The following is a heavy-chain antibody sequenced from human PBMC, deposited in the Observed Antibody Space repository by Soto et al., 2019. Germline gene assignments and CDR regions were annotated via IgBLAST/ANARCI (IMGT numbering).Heavy chain of an antibody. CDR1: GFTFSSSG. CDR2: ISYDGTNK. CDR3: AKGGRGGYDYIDY. Sequence: QVQLVESGGGVVQPGRSLRLSCAASGFTFSSSGLHWVRQAPGKGLEWVAVISYDGTNKYYADSGKGRVTISRDNSKNTLYRQMNSLRAEDTDVYYCAKGGRGGYDYIDYWGQGTLVTVSS. V-gene: IGHV3-30*18. J-gene: IGHJ4*02. D-gene: IGHD5-12*01.